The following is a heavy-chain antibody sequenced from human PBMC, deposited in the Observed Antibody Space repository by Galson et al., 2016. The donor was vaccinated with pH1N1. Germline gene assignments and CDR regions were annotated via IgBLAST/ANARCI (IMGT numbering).Heavy chain of an antibody. CDR2: IGSSGNV. CDR1: GFTFSHCG. CDR3: AREWGIGAAGPLDS. J-gene: IGHJ4*02. D-gene: IGHD6-25*01. V-gene: IGHV3-69-1*01. Sequence: SLRLSCAASGFTFSHCGMFWVRETPERGLEWLSSIGSSGNVAYADSVKGRFTISRDNAQNSLLLQVDSLRVDDTALYYCAREWGIGAAGPLDSWGQGALVIVSS.